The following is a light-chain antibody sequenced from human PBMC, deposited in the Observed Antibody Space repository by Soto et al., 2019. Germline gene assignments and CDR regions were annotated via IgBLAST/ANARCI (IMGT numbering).Light chain of an antibody. Sequence: DIVMTQSPDSLAVSLGERATINCKSNQSLLYSTNNKNYLAWYQQKPGQPPKLLISWASTRESGVPDRFSGSGTETDFTLTINNLQAEDVAIYYCQQYYSILLYTFGQGTKLEIK. J-gene: IGKJ2*01. CDR2: WAS. V-gene: IGKV4-1*01. CDR1: QSLLYSTNNKNY. CDR3: QQYYSILLYT.